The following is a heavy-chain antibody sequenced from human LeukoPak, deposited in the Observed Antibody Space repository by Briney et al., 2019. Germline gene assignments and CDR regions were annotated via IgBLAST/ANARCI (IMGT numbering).Heavy chain of an antibody. CDR3: ARGLFGSGRYYFDF. D-gene: IGHD3-10*01. CDR1: GFTFSNAW. V-gene: IGHV3-48*01. J-gene: IGHJ4*02. Sequence: GGSLRLSCAASGFTFSNAWMSWVRQAPGKGLEWISYISSSSVTINYADSVKGRFTIFRDNAKNSLYLQMNSLRAEDTAVYYCARGLFGSGRYYFDFWGQGTLVTVSS. CDR2: ISSSSVTI.